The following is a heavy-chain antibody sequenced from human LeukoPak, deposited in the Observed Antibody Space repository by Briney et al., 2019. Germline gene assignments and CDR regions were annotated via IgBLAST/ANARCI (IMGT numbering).Heavy chain of an antibody. Sequence: GGSLRLSCAAFGPTVSNNYMSWVRQAPGKGLEWVSIIYRDGAAYYADSVKDKFTISRDISKNTVYLQMNSLTVEDTAVYYCARVVVLGAPDTDYFDYWGQGTLVTVSS. V-gene: IGHV3-66*01. J-gene: IGHJ4*02. CDR3: ARVVVLGAPDTDYFDY. CDR2: IYRDGAA. D-gene: IGHD3-16*01. CDR1: GPTVSNNY.